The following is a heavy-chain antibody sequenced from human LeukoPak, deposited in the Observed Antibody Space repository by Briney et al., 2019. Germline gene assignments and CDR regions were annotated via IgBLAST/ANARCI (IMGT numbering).Heavy chain of an antibody. CDR1: GFTFSSYA. CDR2: ISGSGGRT. Sequence: GGSLRLSCAASGFTFSSYAMTWVRQAPGKGLEWVLGISGSGGRTYYADFVKGRSTISRDNSKNTLYLQKKSLRAEDTAIYYCAKDVVIAAYDFDYWGQGNLVTVSS. CDR3: AKDVVIAAYDFDY. D-gene: IGHD6-6*01. V-gene: IGHV3-23*01. J-gene: IGHJ4*02.